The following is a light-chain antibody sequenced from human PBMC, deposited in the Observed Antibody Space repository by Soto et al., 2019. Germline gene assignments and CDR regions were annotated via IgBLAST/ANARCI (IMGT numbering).Light chain of an antibody. CDR3: QQYGSSPPVT. CDR1: QSVSSSY. J-gene: IGKJ5*01. CDR2: GVS. V-gene: IGKV3-20*01. Sequence: EIVLTQSPGTLSLSPGERATLSCRASQSVSSSYLAWYQQKPGQAPRLLIYGVSSRATGIQDRFSGSGSGTDFTLTISRLEPEDFAVYYCQQYGSSPPVTFGQGTRLEIK.